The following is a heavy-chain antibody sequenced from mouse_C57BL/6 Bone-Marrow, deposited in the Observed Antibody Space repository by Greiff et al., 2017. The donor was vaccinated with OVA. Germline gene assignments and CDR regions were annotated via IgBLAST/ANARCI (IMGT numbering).Heavy chain of an antibody. Sequence: EVNLVESGEGLVKPGGSLKLSCAASGFTFSSYAMSWVRQTPEKRLEWVAYISSGGDYIYYADTVKGRFTISRDNARNTLYLQMSSLKSEDTAMYYCTRDYDGYWYFDVWGTGTTVTVSS. D-gene: IGHD2-4*01. J-gene: IGHJ1*03. CDR2: ISSGGDYI. CDR1: GFTFSSYA. CDR3: TRDYDGYWYFDV. V-gene: IGHV5-9-1*02.